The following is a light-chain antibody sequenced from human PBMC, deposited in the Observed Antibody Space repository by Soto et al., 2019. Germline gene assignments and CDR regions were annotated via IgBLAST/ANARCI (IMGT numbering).Light chain of an antibody. V-gene: IGKV3-20*01. CDR3: QQSGGSPFT. CDR1: QSIFNNY. J-gene: IGKJ2*01. Sequence: EIVLTQSPGTLSLSPRERATLSCRASQSIFNNYLAWYQQKPGQAPRLLVYGASFRATGIPDRFSGSGSGTQFTLTISRLEPEDFAVYYCQQSGGSPFTFGQGTRLEIK. CDR2: GAS.